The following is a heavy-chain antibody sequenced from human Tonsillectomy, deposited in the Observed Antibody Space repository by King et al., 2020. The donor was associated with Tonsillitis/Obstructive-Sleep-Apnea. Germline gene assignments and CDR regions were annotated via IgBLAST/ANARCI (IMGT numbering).Heavy chain of an antibody. V-gene: IGHV3-23*04. CDR2: ISASGGST. D-gene: IGHD2-15*01. Sequence: VQLVESGGGLVQPGGSLRLSCAASGFTFSSYAMSWVRQAPGKGLEWVSAISASGGSTYYADSVKGRFTISRDNSKNTLYLQMNSLRAEDPAVYYCAKDRDLYCSGGSCYSSPFDYWGQGTLVTVSS. CDR1: GFTFSSYA. J-gene: IGHJ4*02. CDR3: AKDRDLYCSGGSCYSSPFDY.